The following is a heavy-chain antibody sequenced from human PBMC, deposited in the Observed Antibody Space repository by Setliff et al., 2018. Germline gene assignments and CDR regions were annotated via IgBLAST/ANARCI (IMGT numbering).Heavy chain of an antibody. J-gene: IGHJ4*02. D-gene: IGHD1-1*01. CDR3: ARTGTYRYFDY. Sequence: PSETLSLTCGVYGGGGSFSNYYWSWIRQPPGKGLEWIGEISPVGSTNYNPSLRSRVTMSLDASKNRFSLNLTSVTAADTAVYYCARTGTYRYFDYWGQGALVTVSS. V-gene: IGHV4-34*01. CDR1: GGGGSFSNYY. CDR2: ISPVGST.